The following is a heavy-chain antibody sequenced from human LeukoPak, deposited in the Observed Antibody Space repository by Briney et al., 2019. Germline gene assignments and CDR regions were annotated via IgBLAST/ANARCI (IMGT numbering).Heavy chain of an antibody. CDR3: ARVLSGRGSLYSYYYYMDV. Sequence: SVKVSCKASGGTFSIYAISWVRQAPGQGLEWMGGIIPIFGTANYAQKFQGRVTITADESTSTAYMELSSLRAEDTAVYYCARVLSGRGSLYSYYYYMDVWGKGTTVTISS. CDR2: IIPIFGTA. D-gene: IGHD3-10*01. J-gene: IGHJ6*03. V-gene: IGHV1-69*13. CDR1: GGTFSIYA.